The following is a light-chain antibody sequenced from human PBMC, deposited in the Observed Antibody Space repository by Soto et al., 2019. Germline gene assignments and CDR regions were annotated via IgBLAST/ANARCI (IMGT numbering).Light chain of an antibody. J-gene: IGLJ2*01. CDR3: CSYAGTYIPL. Sequence: QSALTQPRSVSGSPGQSVTISCTGTSSDVGAYNFVSWYQHNPGKAPKLMIFDVSARPSGVPDRFSGSKSANTASLTISGFQTEDAADYYCCSYAGTYIPLFGGGTKLTVL. V-gene: IGLV2-11*01. CDR1: SSDVGAYNF. CDR2: DVS.